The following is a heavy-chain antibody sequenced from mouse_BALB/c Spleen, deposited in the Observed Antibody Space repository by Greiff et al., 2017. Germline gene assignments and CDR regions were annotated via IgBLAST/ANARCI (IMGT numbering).Heavy chain of an antibody. Sequence: VQLMESGPGLVAPSQSLSITCTVSGFSLTSYGVHWVRQPPGKGLEWLGVIWAGGSTNYNSALMSRLSISKDNSKSQVFLKMNSLQTDDTAMYYCARGDYGYVGYAMDYWGQGTSVTVSS. J-gene: IGHJ4*01. D-gene: IGHD1-2*01. CDR3: ARGDYGYVGYAMDY. CDR1: GFSLTSYG. CDR2: IWAGGST. V-gene: IGHV2-9*02.